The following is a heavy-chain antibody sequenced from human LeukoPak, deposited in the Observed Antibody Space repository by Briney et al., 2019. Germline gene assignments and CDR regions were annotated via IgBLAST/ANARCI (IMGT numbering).Heavy chain of an antibody. Sequence: SQTLSLTCTVSGGSISSGGYYWSWIRQHPGKGPEWIGYIYYSGSTYYNPSLKSRVTISVDTSKNQFSLKLSSVTAADTAVYYCARDHNDILTGSTAFDIWGQGTMVTVSS. CDR1: GGSISSGGYY. J-gene: IGHJ3*02. V-gene: IGHV4-31*03. D-gene: IGHD3-9*01. CDR2: IYYSGST. CDR3: ARDHNDILTGSTAFDI.